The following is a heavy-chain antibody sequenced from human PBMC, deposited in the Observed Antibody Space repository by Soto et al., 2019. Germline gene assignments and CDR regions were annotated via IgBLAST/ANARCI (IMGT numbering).Heavy chain of an antibody. CDR1: EFSFSSYA. CDR2: ISSSGDTT. Sequence: GGSLRLSCAASEFSFSSYAMSWVRQAPGKGLEWVSAISSSGDTTYYADSVKGRFTISRDNSKNSLYLQMNSLRAEDTAVYYCARRSGAELLWFGESPRNYYYYYMEVWGKGTTVTVSS. V-gene: IGHV3-23*01. J-gene: IGHJ6*03. CDR3: ARRSGAELLWFGESPRNYYYYYMEV. D-gene: IGHD3-10*01.